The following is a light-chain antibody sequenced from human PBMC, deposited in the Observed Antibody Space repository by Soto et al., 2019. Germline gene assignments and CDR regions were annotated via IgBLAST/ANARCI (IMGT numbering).Light chain of an antibody. V-gene: IGKV3-15*01. J-gene: IGKJ4*01. CDR2: AVS. CDR1: HSVGSD. Sequence: RVMTQFPVTLSASPGERATLSCRASHSVGSDLAWYQQKPGQPPRRLIYAVSTRAPDVPARFRGGGFETEFTLTISSLQSDDFAIYFCHQYNGWPITFGGGTKVEL. CDR3: HQYNGWPIT.